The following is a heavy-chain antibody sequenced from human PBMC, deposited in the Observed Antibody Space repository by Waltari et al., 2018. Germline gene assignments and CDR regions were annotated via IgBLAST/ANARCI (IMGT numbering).Heavy chain of an antibody. D-gene: IGHD1-1*01. J-gene: IGHJ4*02. CDR3: AKDLDEGGYY. V-gene: IGHV3-53*04. CDR2: IYSGGST. Sequence: LQLQESGPGLVKPSETLSLTCTVSGGSISSSSYYWGWIRQPPGKGLEWVSVIYSGGSTYYADSVKGRFTISRDNSKNTLYLQMNSLRAEDTAVYYCAKDLDEGGYYWGQGTLVTVSS. CDR1: GGSISSSSYY.